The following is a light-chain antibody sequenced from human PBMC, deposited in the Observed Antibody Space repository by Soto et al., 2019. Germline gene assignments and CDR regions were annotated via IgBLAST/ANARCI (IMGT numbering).Light chain of an antibody. J-gene: IGLJ1*01. CDR3: SSYTSSSTV. V-gene: IGLV2-14*01. CDR2: EVS. CDR1: SSDVGGYNY. Sequence: QSALTQPASVSGSPGQSITISCTGTSSDVGGYNYVSWYHQHPGKAPKLMIYEVSNRPSGVSNRSSGSKSGNTASLTISGLQAEDEADYYCSSYTSSSTVFGTGTKVTVL.